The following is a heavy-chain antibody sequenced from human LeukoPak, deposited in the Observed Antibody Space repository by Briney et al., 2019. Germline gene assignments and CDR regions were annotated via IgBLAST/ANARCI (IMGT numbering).Heavy chain of an antibody. D-gene: IGHD3-10*01. CDR3: AGVALWFGESGRCYFDY. CDR2: IIPILGIV. J-gene: IGHJ4*02. Sequence: SVKVSCKASGGIFTSYAFGWVRQAPGQGLEWMGRIIPILGIVNYAQKFQGRITITGDESTNTAYMELSSLRSDDTAVYYCAGVALWFGESGRCYFDYWGQGTLVTVSS. CDR1: GGIFTSYA. V-gene: IGHV1-69*15.